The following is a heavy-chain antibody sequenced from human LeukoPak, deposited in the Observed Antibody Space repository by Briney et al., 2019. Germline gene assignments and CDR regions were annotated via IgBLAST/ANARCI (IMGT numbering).Heavy chain of an antibody. V-gene: IGHV4-59*01. D-gene: IGHD3-3*01. CDR3: ARARSITIFGVVIPRGDYMDV. CDR1: GGSISSYY. CDR2: IYYSGST. J-gene: IGHJ6*03. Sequence: SETLSLTCTVSGGSISSYYWSWIRRPPGKGLGWIGDIYYSGSTNYNPSLKSRVTISVDTSKNQFSLKLSSVTAADTAVYYCARARSITIFGVVIPRGDYMDVWGKGTTVTVSS.